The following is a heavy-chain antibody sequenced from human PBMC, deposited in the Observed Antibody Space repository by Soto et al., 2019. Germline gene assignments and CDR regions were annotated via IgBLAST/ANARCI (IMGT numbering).Heavy chain of an antibody. CDR1: GGSFRGYY. CDR2: INHSGST. CDR3: ARGIGGGSCYFYNWFDP. V-gene: IGHV4-34*01. D-gene: IGHD2-15*01. Sequence: ETLSLTCAVYGGSFRGYYWSWIRQPPGKGLEWIGEINHSGSTNYNPSLKSRVTISVDTSKNQFSLKLSSVTAADTAVYYCARGIGGGSCYFYNWFDPWGQGTLVTVSS. J-gene: IGHJ5*02.